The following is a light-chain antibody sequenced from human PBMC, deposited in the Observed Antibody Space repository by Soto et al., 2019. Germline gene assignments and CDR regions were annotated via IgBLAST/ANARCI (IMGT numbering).Light chain of an antibody. CDR2: GAS. V-gene: IGKV3-20*01. Sequence: EIVLTQSPGTLSLSPGERVTLSCRASQSVSGSYLAWYQQKPGQAPRLLIYGASSRATGIPARFSGSGSGTEFTLTISSLQSEDFAVYYCHQYHYWWTFGQGTKVDIK. J-gene: IGKJ1*01. CDR3: HQYHYWWT. CDR1: QSVSGSY.